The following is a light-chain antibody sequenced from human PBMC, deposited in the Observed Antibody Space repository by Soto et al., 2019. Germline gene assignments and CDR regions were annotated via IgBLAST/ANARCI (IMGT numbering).Light chain of an antibody. CDR1: QSITTW. CDR2: KAS. Sequence: DIQMTQSPSTLSASVGDRVTITCRASQSITTWLAWYQQKPGKAPNLLIYKASTLESGVPSRFSGSGPGTEFTLTISSLQPDDFATYYCQQYNSYSRWTFGQGTKVEIK. CDR3: QQYNSYSRWT. J-gene: IGKJ1*01. V-gene: IGKV1-5*03.